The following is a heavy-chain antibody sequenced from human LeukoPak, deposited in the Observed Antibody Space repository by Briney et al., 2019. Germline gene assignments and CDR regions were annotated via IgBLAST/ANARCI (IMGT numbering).Heavy chain of an antibody. CDR1: GFTFSSYA. V-gene: IGHV3-23*01. CDR3: AKRRYDSSGHFDS. D-gene: IGHD3-22*01. Sequence: GGSLRLSCAASGFTFSSYAMAWVRQAPGKGLEWVSAISGSRNNTYYADSVKGRFTISRDNSKNTLYMRMSSLRAEDTALYYCAKRRYDSSGHFDSWGQGTLVTVSS. J-gene: IGHJ4*02. CDR2: ISGSRNNT.